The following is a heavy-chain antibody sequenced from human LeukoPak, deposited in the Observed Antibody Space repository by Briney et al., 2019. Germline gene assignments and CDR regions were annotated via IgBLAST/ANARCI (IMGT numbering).Heavy chain of an antibody. CDR1: GGSISSYY. CDR2: IYYSGST. Sequence: SETLSLTCTVSGGSISSYYWSWIRQPPGKGLEWIGYIYYSGSTNYNPSLKSRVTISVDTSKNQFSLKLSSVTAADTAVYYCARDRNVGYYYGSGSYNWFDPWGQGTLVTVSS. J-gene: IGHJ5*02. CDR3: ARDRNVGYYYGSGSYNWFDP. D-gene: IGHD3-10*01. V-gene: IGHV4-59*01.